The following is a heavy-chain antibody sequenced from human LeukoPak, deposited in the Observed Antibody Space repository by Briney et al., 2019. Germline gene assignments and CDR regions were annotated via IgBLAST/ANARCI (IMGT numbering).Heavy chain of an antibody. V-gene: IGHV4-59*11. CDR2: IYYTGST. J-gene: IGHJ6*03. CDR3: ARGPFYYYMDV. CDR1: GGSISGHY. Sequence: SETLSLTCTASGGSISGHYGSWTRRPPGKGLEWIGYIYYTGSTNYNPSLMSRVTISADTSKNQFFLKVSSVTAADTALYYCARGPFYYYMDVWGKGTTVTVSS.